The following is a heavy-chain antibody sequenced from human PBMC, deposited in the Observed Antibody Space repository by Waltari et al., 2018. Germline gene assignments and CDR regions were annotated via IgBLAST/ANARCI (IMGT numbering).Heavy chain of an antibody. CDR2: ISYDGRNK. J-gene: IGHJ4*02. V-gene: IGHV3-30-3*01. CDR1: GSSFNIYA. D-gene: IGHD2-15*01. Sequence: QVQLVEAGGGVVQPGRSLRLSCTGSSFNIYAMHCVRPAPGKGREWVALISYDGRNKYYADSVKGRFTISRDDSKNTLYLQMDSLSSDDTAVYYCARDSRRGVVVRVFWGQGTLVTVSS. CDR3: ARDSRRGVVVRVF.